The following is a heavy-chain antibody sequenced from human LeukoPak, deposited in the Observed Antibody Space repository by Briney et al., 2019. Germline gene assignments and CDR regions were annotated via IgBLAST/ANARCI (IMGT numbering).Heavy chain of an antibody. D-gene: IGHD3-22*01. CDR1: GFTFASYA. J-gene: IGHJ6*02. CDR2: ISGSGGST. V-gene: IGHV3-23*01. CDR3: TRDSGIYDSSGYYGLSYYGMAV. Sequence: GGSLRLSCAASGFTFASYAMTWVRQAPGKGLEWFSAISGSGGSTYYADSVKGRFTISRDNYKNTLYLQMNSLRAEDTAVYYCTRDSGIYDSSGYYGLSYYGMAVWGQGTTVTVSS.